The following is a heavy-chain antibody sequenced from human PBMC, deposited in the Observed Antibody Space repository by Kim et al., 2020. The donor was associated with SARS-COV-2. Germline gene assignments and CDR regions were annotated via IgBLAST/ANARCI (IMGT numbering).Heavy chain of an antibody. Sequence: GGSLRLSCAASGFTFSSYGMHWVRQAPGKGLEWVAVIWYDGSNKYYADSVKGRFTISRDNSKNTLYLQMNSLRAEDTAVYYCARDLPRSSTAMDVWGQGTTVTVSS. D-gene: IGHD2-2*01. J-gene: IGHJ6*02. CDR3: ARDLPRSSTAMDV. CDR2: IWYDGSNK. CDR1: GFTFSSYG. V-gene: IGHV3-33*01.